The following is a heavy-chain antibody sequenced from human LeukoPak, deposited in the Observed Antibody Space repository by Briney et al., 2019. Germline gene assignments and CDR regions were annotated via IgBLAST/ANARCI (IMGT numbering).Heavy chain of an antibody. CDR3: ACASGNYYNGNYFDY. D-gene: IGHD3-10*01. V-gene: IGHV1-2*02. CDR2: INPNSGGT. CDR1: GYTFTGYY. J-gene: IGHJ4*02. Sequence: GASVKVSCKASGYTFTGYYMHWVRQAPGQGLEWMGWINPNSGGTNYAQKFQGRVTMTRDTSISTAYMELSRLRSDDTAVYYCACASGNYYNGNYFDYWGQGTLVTVSS.